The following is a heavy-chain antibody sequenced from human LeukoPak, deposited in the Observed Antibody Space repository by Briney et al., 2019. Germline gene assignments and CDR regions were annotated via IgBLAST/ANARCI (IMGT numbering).Heavy chain of an antibody. V-gene: IGHV4-39*07. CDR1: GGSISSSSYY. CDR2: IYYSGST. J-gene: IGHJ5*02. CDR3: ARGIPRITIFGVVMTGHWFDP. D-gene: IGHD3-3*01. Sequence: SETLSLTCTVSGGSISSSSYYWGWIRQPPGKGLEWFGSIYYSGSTYYNPSLKSRVTISVDTSKNQFSLKLSSVTAADTAVYYCARGIPRITIFGVVMTGHWFDPWGQGTLVTVSS.